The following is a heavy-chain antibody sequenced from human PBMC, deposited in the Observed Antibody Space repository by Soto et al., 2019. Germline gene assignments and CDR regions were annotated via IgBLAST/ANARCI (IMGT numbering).Heavy chain of an antibody. D-gene: IGHD2-15*01. CDR3: AKDGGSVCSGGTCYFQAPDY. J-gene: IGHJ4*02. Sequence: PGGSLRLSCAASGFTFSSYAMSWVRQAPGKGLEWVSGIDGSGRNTYYADSVKGRFTISRGNSKNTLSVQMNGLRVEDTALYYCAKDGGSVCSGGTCYFQAPDYWGQGTLVTVSS. V-gene: IGHV3-23*01. CDR1: GFTFSSYA. CDR2: IDGSGRNT.